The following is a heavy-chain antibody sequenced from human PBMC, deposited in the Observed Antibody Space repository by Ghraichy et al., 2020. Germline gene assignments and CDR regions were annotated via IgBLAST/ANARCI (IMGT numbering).Heavy chain of an antibody. J-gene: IGHJ6*02. V-gene: IGHV4-34*01. CDR1: GGSFSGYY. D-gene: IGHD4-11*01. CDR2: INHSGST. CDR3: SESNYNPYYYGMDV. Sequence: SQTLSLTCAVYGGSFSGYYWSWIRQPPGKGLEWIGEINHSGSTNYNPSLKSRVTISVDTSKNQFSLKLSSVTAADTAVYYCSESNYNPYYYGMDVWGQGTTVTVSS.